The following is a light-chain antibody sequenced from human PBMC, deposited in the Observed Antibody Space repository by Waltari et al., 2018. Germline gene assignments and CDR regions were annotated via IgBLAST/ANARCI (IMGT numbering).Light chain of an antibody. CDR3: QQTNSFPRA. V-gene: IGKV1-12*01. Sequence: DIQMTQSPSFVSASVGDRVTITCRASQAIDNWLAWYQQKPGKAPKFLLYSASSLQSGVPSGFVRSGSGTDFIVTSSRLQPEDSATSYCQQTNSFPRAFGRGTKVAIK. CDR1: QAIDNW. CDR2: SAS. J-gene: IGKJ4*02.